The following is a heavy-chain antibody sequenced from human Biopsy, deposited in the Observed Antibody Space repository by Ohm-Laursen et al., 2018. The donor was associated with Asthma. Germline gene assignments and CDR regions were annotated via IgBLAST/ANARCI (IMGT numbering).Heavy chain of an antibody. CDR1: GGSVSSFY. Sequence: SDTLSLTCSVYGGSVSSFYWSWIRQPPEKGLEWMGDVYWTGSTNYNPYLKSRIPMSVDTSKNRMFLELNSVTAADTAIYYCVRAVRNEQWLAPFDYWGQGKPVTVSS. CDR3: VRAVRNEQWLAPFDY. V-gene: IGHV4-59*02. D-gene: IGHD6-19*01. J-gene: IGHJ4*02. CDR2: VYWTGST.